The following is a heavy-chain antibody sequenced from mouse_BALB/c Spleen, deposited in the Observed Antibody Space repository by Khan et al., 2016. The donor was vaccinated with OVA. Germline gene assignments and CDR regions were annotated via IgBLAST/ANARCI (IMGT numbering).Heavy chain of an antibody. CDR1: GDSITSGY. D-gene: IGHD2-14*01. CDR3: ARSTYRFAFVY. Sequence: EVQLQESGPSLVKPSQTLSLTCSVTGDSITSGYWNWIRKFPGNKLEYMGHIIYTGSTYYNPSLKSRISITRHTSENQYYLQLISVTDEDTATYYCARSTYRFAFVYWGQGTLVTVSA. J-gene: IGHJ3*01. V-gene: IGHV3-8*02. CDR2: IIYTGST.